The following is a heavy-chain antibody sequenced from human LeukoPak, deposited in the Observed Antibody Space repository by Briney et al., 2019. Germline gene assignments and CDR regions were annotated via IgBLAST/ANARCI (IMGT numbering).Heavy chain of an antibody. CDR3: ARGEPVDY. CDR2: SYYSGIT. D-gene: IGHD1-14*01. J-gene: IGHJ4*02. V-gene: IGHV4-59*01. Sequence: SETLSLTCTVSSDSLITYYWSWIGQYPGKGLEWIGYSYYSGITSYNPSLKRRVTMSVDESKNQLSLKVNSVTAADTAVYYCARGEPVDYWGQGTLVTVSS. CDR1: SDSLITYY.